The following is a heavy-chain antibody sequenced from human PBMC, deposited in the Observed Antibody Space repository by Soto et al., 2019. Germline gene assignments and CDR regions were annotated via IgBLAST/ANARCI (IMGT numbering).Heavy chain of an antibody. CDR3: AKESMGYYDSSGYLGSWFDP. V-gene: IGHV3-30*18. CDR2: ISYDGSNK. CDR1: GFTFSSYG. D-gene: IGHD3-22*01. J-gene: IGHJ5*02. Sequence: PGGSLRLSCAASGFTFSSYGMHWVRQAPGKGLEWVAVISYDGSNKYYADSVKGRFTISRDNSKNTLYLQMNSLRAEDTAVYYCAKESMGYYDSSGYLGSWFDPWGQGTLVTVSS.